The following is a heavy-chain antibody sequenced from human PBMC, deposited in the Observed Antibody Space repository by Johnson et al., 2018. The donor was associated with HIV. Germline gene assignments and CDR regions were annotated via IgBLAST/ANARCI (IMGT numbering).Heavy chain of an antibody. V-gene: IGHV3-11*04. Sequence: QEKLVESGGGLVQPGGSLKLSCAVSGFTFSDHYMSWIRQTPGKGLQWVSYISSSGSTIYYADSVKGRFTISRDNAKNSLYLQMNSLRAEDTAVYYCAKVRRGSSWYIAFDIWGQGTMVTVSS. CDR3: AKVRRGSSWYIAFDI. CDR1: GFTFSDHY. J-gene: IGHJ3*02. CDR2: ISSSGSTI. D-gene: IGHD6-13*01.